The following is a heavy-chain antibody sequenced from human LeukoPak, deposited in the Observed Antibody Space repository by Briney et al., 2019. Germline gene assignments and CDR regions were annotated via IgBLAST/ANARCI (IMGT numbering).Heavy chain of an antibody. V-gene: IGHV3-74*03. CDR1: GFTFSSYW. CDR2: INTDGSTT. J-gene: IGHJ4*02. Sequence: GGSLRLSCAASGFTFSSYWMHWVRQAPGKGLVWVSRINTDGSTTAYADSVKGRFTISRDNAKNSLYLQMNSLRAEDTAVYYCAKLPDFDYWGQGTLVTVSS. CDR3: AKLPDFDY. D-gene: IGHD2-2*01.